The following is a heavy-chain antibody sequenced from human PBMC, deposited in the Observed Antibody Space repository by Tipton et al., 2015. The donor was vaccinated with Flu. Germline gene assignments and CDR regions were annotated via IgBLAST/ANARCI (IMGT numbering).Heavy chain of an antibody. Sequence: LRLSCDVSGYSIKSGHYWGWIRQPPGKGLEWIGSIHHSGTAYYNPSLKSRLTMSVDTSKNQFSLKLSSVTAADTAVYYCARHTGDSVRGVIDYWGQGTLVTVSS. J-gene: IGHJ4*02. CDR1: GYSIKSGHY. D-gene: IGHD3-10*02. V-gene: IGHV4-38-2*01. CDR2: IHHSGTA. CDR3: ARHTGDSVRGVIDY.